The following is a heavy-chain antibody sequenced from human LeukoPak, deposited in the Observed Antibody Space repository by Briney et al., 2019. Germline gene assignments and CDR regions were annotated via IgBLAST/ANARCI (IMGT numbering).Heavy chain of an antibody. J-gene: IGHJ5*02. CDR3: ARGTPMIVGPSGWFDP. D-gene: IGHD3-22*01. CDR2: INPSGGST. Sequence: GASVTVSCKASGYTFTIYYMHWVRQAPGQGLEWMGIINPSGGSTSYAQKFQGRVTMTRDMSTSTVYMELSSLRSEDTAVYYCARGTPMIVGPSGWFDPWGQGTLVTVSS. CDR1: GYTFTIYY. V-gene: IGHV1-46*01.